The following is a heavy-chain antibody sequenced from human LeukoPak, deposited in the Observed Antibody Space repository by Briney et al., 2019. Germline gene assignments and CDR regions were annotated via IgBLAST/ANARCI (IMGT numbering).Heavy chain of an antibody. CDR1: GGSISSGDYS. V-gene: IGHV4-30-4*01. D-gene: IGHD3-9*01. CDR3: ARELTYYDILTGYSPTAWFDP. Sequence: PSQTLSLTCTVSGGSISSGDYSWSWIRQPPGKGLEWIGYIYYSGSTYYNPSLKSRVTISVDTSKNQFSLKLSSVTAADTAVYYCARELTYYDILTGYSPTAWFDPWSQGTLVTVSS. J-gene: IGHJ5*02. CDR2: IYYSGST.